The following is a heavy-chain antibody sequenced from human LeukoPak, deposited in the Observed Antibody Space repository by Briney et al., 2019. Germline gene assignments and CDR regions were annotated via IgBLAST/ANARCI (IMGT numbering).Heavy chain of an antibody. J-gene: IGHJ4*02. D-gene: IGHD3-10*01. CDR3: ASNYGSGSYYNGIDY. CDR2: INWSGSNS. V-gene: IGHV3-20*04. CDR1: GFTFDDYG. Sequence: GGSLRLSCAASGFTFDDYGMSWVRQAPGKGLEWVSGINWSGSNSGYADSVKGRFTISRDNAKNSLYLQMNSLRGEDTALYYCASNYGSGSYYNGIDYWGQGTLVTVSS.